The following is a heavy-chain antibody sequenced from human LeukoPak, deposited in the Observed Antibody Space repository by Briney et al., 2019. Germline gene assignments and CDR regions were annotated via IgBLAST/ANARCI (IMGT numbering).Heavy chain of an antibody. CDR1: GGPISNYY. D-gene: IGHD3-10*01. J-gene: IGHJ4*02. Sequence: SETLSLTCSVSGGPISNYYWSWIRQPPGKGLERIGYIHYSGITKYNPSVQSRVAISLDTSKNQFSLKLTSVTAADTAVYYCASSGNYYFTLDYWGQGTLVTVSS. V-gene: IGHV4-59*08. CDR2: IHYSGIT. CDR3: ASSGNYYFTLDY.